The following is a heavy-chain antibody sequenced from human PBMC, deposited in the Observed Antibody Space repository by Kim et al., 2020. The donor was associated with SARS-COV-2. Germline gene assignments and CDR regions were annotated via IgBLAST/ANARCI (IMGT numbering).Heavy chain of an antibody. Sequence: ASVKVSCKASGYTFTSYGISWVRQAPGQGLEWIGWISAYNGNTNYAQKLQGRVTMTTDTSTSTAYMELGSLRSDDTAVYYCARGKGCSSTSCWYGMDVWGQGTTVTVSS. V-gene: IGHV1-18*01. CDR2: ISAYNGNT. CDR3: ARGKGCSSTSCWYGMDV. D-gene: IGHD2-2*01. J-gene: IGHJ6*02. CDR1: GYTFTSYG.